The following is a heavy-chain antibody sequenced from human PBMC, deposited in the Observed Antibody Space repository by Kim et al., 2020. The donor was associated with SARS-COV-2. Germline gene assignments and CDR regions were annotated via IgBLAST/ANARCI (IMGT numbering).Heavy chain of an antibody. D-gene: IGHD3-3*01. CDR3: ASCIYDFWSGYFLYYFDY. CDR2: IIPIFGTA. J-gene: IGHJ4*02. CDR1: GGTFSSYA. V-gene: IGHV1-69*13. Sequence: SVKVSCKASGGTFSSYAISWVRQAPGQGLEWMGGIIPIFGTANYAQKFQGRVTITADESTSTAYMELSSLRSEDTAVYYCASCIYDFWSGYFLYYFDYWGQRTLVTVSS.